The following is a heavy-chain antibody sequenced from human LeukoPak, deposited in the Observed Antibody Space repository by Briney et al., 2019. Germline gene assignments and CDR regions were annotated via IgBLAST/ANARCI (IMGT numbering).Heavy chain of an antibody. J-gene: IGHJ3*02. CDR3: ARDSTGAFDI. Sequence: GGSLRLSCAASGFTFSDYYMSWIRQAPGKGLEWVSSISSSSYIYYADSVKGRFTISRDNAKNSLYLQMNSLRAEDTAVYYCARDSTGAFDIWGQGTMVTVSS. CDR1: GFTFSDYY. D-gene: IGHD2-2*01. V-gene: IGHV3-69-1*01. CDR2: ISSSSYI.